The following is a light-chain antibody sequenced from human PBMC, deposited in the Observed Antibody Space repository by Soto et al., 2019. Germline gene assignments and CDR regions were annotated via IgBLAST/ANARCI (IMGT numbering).Light chain of an antibody. Sequence: DIQMTQSPSSLSASVGDRVTITCRASQGISNYLAWYQQKPGKVPKLLIYAASTVQSGVPSRFSGSGSGTDFTLTISSLQPEDVATYYFQNYISAPLIFTFGPGTKVNIK. CDR1: QGISNY. J-gene: IGKJ3*01. CDR2: AAS. V-gene: IGKV1-27*01. CDR3: QNYISAPLIFT.